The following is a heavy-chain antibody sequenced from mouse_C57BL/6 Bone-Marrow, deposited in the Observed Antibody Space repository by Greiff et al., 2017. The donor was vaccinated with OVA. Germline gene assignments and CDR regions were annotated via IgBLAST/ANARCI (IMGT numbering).Heavy chain of an antibody. D-gene: IGHD1-1*01. CDR1: GFNIKNTY. V-gene: IGHV14-3*01. CDR2: IDPANGNT. CDR3: ARKVRSKFAD. Sequence: VQLQQSVAELVRPGASVKLSCTASGFNIKNTYMHWVKQRPEQGLEWIGRIDPANGNTNYAPKFQGKATITADKTTNKAYRQVSSLTAEDTDIYYRARKVRSKFADWGKGTVVTVAA. J-gene: IGHJ3*01.